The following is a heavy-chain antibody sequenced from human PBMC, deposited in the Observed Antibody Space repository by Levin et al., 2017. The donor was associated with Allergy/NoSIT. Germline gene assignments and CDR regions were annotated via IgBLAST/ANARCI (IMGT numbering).Heavy chain of an antibody. Sequence: GGSLRLSCAASGFTFSNAWMTWVRQAPGKGLEWVGRIKSKTDGETTDYAAPVKGRFTVSRDDSKNTLYLQMNSLRAEDTAMYYCTTDQQLLVLDAFDIWGQGTMVTVSS. CDR1: GFTFSNAW. V-gene: IGHV3-15*01. D-gene: IGHD6-13*01. J-gene: IGHJ3*02. CDR2: IKSKTDGETT. CDR3: TTDQQLLVLDAFDI.